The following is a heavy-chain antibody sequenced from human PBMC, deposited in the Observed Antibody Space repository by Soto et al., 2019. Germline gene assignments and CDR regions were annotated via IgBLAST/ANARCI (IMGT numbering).Heavy chain of an antibody. D-gene: IGHD3-10*01. CDR1: GFTFDDYA. Sequence: PVGSLRLSCAASGFTFDDYAMHWVRQAPGKGLEWVSGISWNSGSIGYADSVKGRFTISRDNAKNSLYLQMNSLRAEDTALYYCAKVPLSGSSSYYFDYWGQGTLVTVSS. CDR3: AKVPLSGSSSYYFDY. J-gene: IGHJ4*02. V-gene: IGHV3-9*01. CDR2: ISWNSGSI.